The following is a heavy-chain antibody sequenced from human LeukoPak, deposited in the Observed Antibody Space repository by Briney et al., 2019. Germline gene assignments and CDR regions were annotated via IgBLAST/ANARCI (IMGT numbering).Heavy chain of an antibody. D-gene: IGHD3-22*01. CDR2: IRSKANSYAT. CDR1: GFTFSGSA. Sequence: GGSLRLSCAASGFTFSGSAMHWVRQASGKGLEWVGRIRSKANSYATAYAASVKGRFTISRDDSKNTAYLQMNSLKTEDTAVYYCTARPYDSSGYLPDYWGQGTLVTVSS. V-gene: IGHV3-73*01. CDR3: TARPYDSSGYLPDY. J-gene: IGHJ4*02.